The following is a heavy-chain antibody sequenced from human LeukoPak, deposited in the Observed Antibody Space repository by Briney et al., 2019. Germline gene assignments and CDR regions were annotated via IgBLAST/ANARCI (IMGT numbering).Heavy chain of an antibody. CDR2: INPNSGGT. V-gene: IGHV1-2*02. CDR1: GYTFTGYY. D-gene: IGHD4-17*01. J-gene: IGHJ4*02. Sequence: ASVKVSCKASGYTFTGYYMHWVRQAPGQGLEWMGWINPNSGGTNYEQKFQGRVTMTRDTSISTAYMELSRLISDDTAVYYCAGDRGTDYGDYFDYWGQGTLVTVSS. CDR3: AGDRGTDYGDYFDY.